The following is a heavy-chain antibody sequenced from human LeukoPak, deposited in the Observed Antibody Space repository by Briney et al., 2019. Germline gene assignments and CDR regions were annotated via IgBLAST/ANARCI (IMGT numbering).Heavy chain of an antibody. CDR1: GFTFRNFA. CDR3: ATAPLYSSSWYFRGYFDD. CDR2: ISYDGSRK. J-gene: IGHJ4*02. V-gene: IGHV3-30*04. D-gene: IGHD6-13*01. Sequence: GESLRLSCAASGFTFRNFAMHWGRQAPGKGLEWVAVISYDGSRKDYADSAKGRFTISRDNSKNALYLEMNSLTTEDTAVYYCATAPLYSSSWYFRGYFDDWGQGTLVTVSS.